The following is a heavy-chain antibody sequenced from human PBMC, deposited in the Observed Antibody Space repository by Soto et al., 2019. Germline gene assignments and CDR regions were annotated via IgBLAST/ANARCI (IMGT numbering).Heavy chain of an antibody. CDR3: ARQPYYYDSSGYYYFDF. V-gene: IGHV3-23*01. Sequence: GGSLRLSCAASGFTFSSYAMSWVRQAPGKGMEWVSAISGSGGSTYSADSVKGRFTISRANSKNTLYLQMNSLSAEDTAVYYCARQPYYYDSSGYYYFDFWGQGTLVTVSS. CDR1: GFTFSSYA. D-gene: IGHD3-22*01. CDR2: ISGSGGST. J-gene: IGHJ4*02.